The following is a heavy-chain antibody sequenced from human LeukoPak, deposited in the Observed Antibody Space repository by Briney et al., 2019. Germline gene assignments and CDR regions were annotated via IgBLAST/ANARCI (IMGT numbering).Heavy chain of an antibody. CDR3: AIERITMSGDAFDI. CDR2: IYTSGST. Sequence: SETLSLTCTVSGGSISSYYWSWIRQPAGKGLEWIGRIYTSGSTNYNPSLKSRVTMSVDTSKNQFSLKLSSVTAADTAVYYCAIERITMSGDAFDIWGQGTMVTVSS. J-gene: IGHJ3*02. CDR1: GGSISSYY. D-gene: IGHD3-22*01. V-gene: IGHV4-4*07.